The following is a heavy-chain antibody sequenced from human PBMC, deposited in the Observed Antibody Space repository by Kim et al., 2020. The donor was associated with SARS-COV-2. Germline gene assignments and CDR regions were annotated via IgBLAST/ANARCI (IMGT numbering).Heavy chain of an antibody. J-gene: IGHJ4*02. CDR2: MRPYSGDT. CDR1: GYTFTSYD. V-gene: IGHV1-8*02. Sequence: ASVKVSCKASGYTFTSYDFNWMRQTTGRGLEWMGWMRPYSGDTGYAQKFQGRVTLTGDTSISTAYMELSSLTSEDTAVYYCARNLPLTGNFDYWGQGTLVTVSS. CDR3: ARNLPLTGNFDY.